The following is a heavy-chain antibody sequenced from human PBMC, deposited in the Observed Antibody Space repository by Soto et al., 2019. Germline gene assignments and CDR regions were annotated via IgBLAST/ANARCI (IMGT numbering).Heavy chain of an antibody. V-gene: IGHV4-59*01. CDR1: GGSISSYY. CDR3: GRVGGGIRSYGWDLDY. J-gene: IGHJ4*02. Sequence: QVQLQESGPGLVKPSETLSLTCTVSGGSISSYYWSWIRQPPGKGLEWIGYIYYSGSTNYNPSLKGRVPISGDTSKNQFSLKLSPVTAADTAVYYCGRVGGGIRSYGWDLDYWGQGTLVTVSS. D-gene: IGHD5-18*01. CDR2: IYYSGST.